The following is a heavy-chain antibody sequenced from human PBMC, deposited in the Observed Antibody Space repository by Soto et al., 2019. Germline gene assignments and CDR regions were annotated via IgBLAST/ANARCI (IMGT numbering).Heavy chain of an antibody. J-gene: IGHJ3*02. CDR2: ISSSGSTK. Sequence: ESGGGLVQPGGSLRLSCAASGFSFSDYNMNWVRQAPGKGLEWVSYISSSGSTKSYADSVKGRFTISRDNAKNSLYLQMNSLRAEDTAVYYCAGAFDIWGQGTVVTVSS. V-gene: IGHV3-48*01. CDR1: GFSFSDYN. CDR3: AGAFDI.